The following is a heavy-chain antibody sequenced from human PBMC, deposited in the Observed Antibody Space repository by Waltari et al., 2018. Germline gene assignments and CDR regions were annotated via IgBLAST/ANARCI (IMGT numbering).Heavy chain of an antibody. CDR3: ARGSRGYSYG. J-gene: IGHJ4*02. CDR2: IYYSGST. D-gene: IGHD5-18*01. V-gene: IGHV4-61*01. Sequence: QVHLQESGPGLVKPSETLSLTCNVSGGSVSSGSYYWSWIRQPPGKGLEWIGYIYYSGSTKYNPALKSRVTISVDTSKNQFSLKLTSVTAADTAVYYCARGSRGYSYGWGQGTLVTVSS. CDR1: GGSVSSGSYY.